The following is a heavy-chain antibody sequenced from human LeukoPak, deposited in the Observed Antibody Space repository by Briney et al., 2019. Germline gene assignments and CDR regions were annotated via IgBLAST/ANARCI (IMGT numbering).Heavy chain of an antibody. CDR3: ARALSDYLWSFYRVY. CDR2: ISAYNGKT. Sequence: ASVKVSCMASGYICRIYVIIWWQQAPGQGLEWMGWISAYNGKTNYAQKVQGRVTLTTDTSTSTAYMEMRGLVSDDTAVYYCARALSDYLWSFYRVYWGQGTLLIV. D-gene: IGHD3-10*01. V-gene: IGHV1-18*01. J-gene: IGHJ4*02. CDR1: GYICRIYV.